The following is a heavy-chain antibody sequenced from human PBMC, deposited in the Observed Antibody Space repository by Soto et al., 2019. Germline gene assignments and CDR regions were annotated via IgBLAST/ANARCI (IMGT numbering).Heavy chain of an antibody. CDR1: GYTFTGYY. CDR2: INPNSGNT. CDR3: ARAMDRGNYPYYFDS. D-gene: IGHD1-26*01. J-gene: IGHJ4*02. Sequence: GASVKVSCKASGYTFTGYYRHWVRQAPGQGLEWMGWINPNSGNTNYAQKFQGRVTMTRDTSTSTAYMELRSLRSEDTAVYYCARAMDRGNYPYYFDSWGQGALVTVSS. V-gene: IGHV1-2*02.